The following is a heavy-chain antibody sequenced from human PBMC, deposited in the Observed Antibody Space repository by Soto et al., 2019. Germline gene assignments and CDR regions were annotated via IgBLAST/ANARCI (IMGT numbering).Heavy chain of an antibody. Sequence: GGSLRLSCAASGLTFSDYYMSWIRQAPGKGLEWVSYISSSGSTIYYADSVKGRFTISRDNAKNSLYLQMNSLRAEDTAVYYCARDLSGSSWYGDYMDVWGKGTTVTVSS. J-gene: IGHJ6*03. CDR2: ISSSGSTI. CDR3: ARDLSGSSWYGDYMDV. V-gene: IGHV3-11*01. CDR1: GLTFSDYY. D-gene: IGHD6-13*01.